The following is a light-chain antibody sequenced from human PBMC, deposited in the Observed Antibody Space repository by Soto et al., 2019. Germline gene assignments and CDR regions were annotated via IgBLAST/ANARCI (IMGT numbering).Light chain of an antibody. J-gene: IGLJ3*02. V-gene: IGLV2-8*01. CDR3: TSYVGNDIGV. CDR1: SSDVGAYKY. Sequence: QSALTQPPSASGSPGQSVTISCTGTSSDVGAYKYVYWYQQYPGKAPKLMIYEVTKRPSGVPDRFAGSKSGNTASLTVSGLPAEDEADYYCTSYVGNDIGVFGGGTKLTVL. CDR2: EVT.